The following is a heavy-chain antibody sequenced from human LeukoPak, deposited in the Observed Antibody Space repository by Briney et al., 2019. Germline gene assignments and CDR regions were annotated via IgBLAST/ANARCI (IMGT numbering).Heavy chain of an antibody. Sequence: SQTLSLTCAISGDSVSTNNAGWNWIRQSPSRGLEWLGRTYYSSNWYKDYAVSVISRITINPDTSKNQFSLQLNSVIPEDTAVYYCARANSGCYMSWGQGTLVTVSS. D-gene: IGHD6-19*01. V-gene: IGHV6-1*01. CDR3: ARANSGCYMS. CDR1: GDSVSTNNAG. J-gene: IGHJ5*02. CDR2: TYYSSNWYK.